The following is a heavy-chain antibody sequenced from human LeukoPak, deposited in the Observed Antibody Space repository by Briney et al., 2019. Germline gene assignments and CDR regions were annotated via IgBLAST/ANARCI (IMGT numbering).Heavy chain of an antibody. CDR3: ARHAPYSSSRDDAFDI. CDR2: TYYSGST. D-gene: IGHD6-13*01. V-gene: IGHV4-59*08. CDR1: GGSISSYY. J-gene: IGHJ3*02. Sequence: PSETLSLTCTVSGGSISSYYWSWIRQPPGKGLEWIGYTYYSGSTNYNPSLKSRVTISVDTSKNQFSLKLSSVTAADTAVYYCARHAPYSSSRDDAFDIWGQGTMVTVSS.